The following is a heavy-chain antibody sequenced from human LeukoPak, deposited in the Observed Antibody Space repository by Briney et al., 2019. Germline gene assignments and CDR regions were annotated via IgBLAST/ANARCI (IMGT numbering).Heavy chain of an antibody. V-gene: IGHV3-48*01. CDR1: GFTFGSYS. D-gene: IGHD1-26*01. J-gene: IGHJ4*02. CDR3: AREGGSGSYIDY. Sequence: GGSLRLSCAASGFTFGSYSMNWVRQAPGKGLEWVSYIRSGGAITFYADSVRGRCTISRDDDKNLLFLQVNSLRAEDTAVYYCAREGGSGSYIDYWGQGTLVTVSS. CDR2: IRSGGAIT.